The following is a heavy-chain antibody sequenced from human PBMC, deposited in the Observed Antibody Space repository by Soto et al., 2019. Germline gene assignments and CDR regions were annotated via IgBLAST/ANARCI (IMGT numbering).Heavy chain of an antibody. CDR3: GRDFGCSGGSCSNWFDP. V-gene: IGHV1-2*02. Sequence: ASVKVSCKASGYTFTGYYMHWVRQAPGQGLEWMGWINPNSGGTNYAQKFQGRVTMTRDTSISTAYMELSRLRSDDTAVYYCGRDFGCSGGSCSNWFDPWGQGTLVTVSS. D-gene: IGHD2-15*01. CDR1: GYTFTGYY. J-gene: IGHJ5*02. CDR2: INPNSGGT.